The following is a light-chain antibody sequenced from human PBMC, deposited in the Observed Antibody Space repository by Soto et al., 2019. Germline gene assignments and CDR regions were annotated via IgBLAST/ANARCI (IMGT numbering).Light chain of an antibody. V-gene: IGKV1-33*01. CDR2: DAS. CDR1: HDISNY. CDR3: QHCHDMPLT. Sequence: HLTQSPSSLSASIGYRVAISCQASHDISNYLNWYQQRQGKAPKLLIYDASTLETGVPSRFRGSGYGTDFNLTITSLQTGDIATYYCQHCHDMPLTFGGGTKVDIK. J-gene: IGKJ4*01.